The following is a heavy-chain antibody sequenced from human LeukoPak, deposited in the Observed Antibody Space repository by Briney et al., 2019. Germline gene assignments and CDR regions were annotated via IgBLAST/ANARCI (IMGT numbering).Heavy chain of an antibody. V-gene: IGHV4-34*01. D-gene: IGHD3-10*01. Sequence: SETLSLTCAVYGGSFSGYYWSWVRQPPGKGMGWIGEINHSGRNNYNTSLKSRVTISVATSKNQISLKLSSVTAADTAVYYCARLYGSGSYYYYYYMDVWGKGTTVTVSS. CDR2: INHSGRN. CDR3: ARLYGSGSYYYYYYMDV. CDR1: GGSFSGYY. J-gene: IGHJ6*03.